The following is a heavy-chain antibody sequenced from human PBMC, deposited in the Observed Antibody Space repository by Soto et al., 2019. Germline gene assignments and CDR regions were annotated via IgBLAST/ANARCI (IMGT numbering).Heavy chain of an antibody. D-gene: IGHD3-10*01. CDR3: ATVGDTIVRGVPLPSVYYTVV. J-gene: IGHJ6*03. Sequence: QLQLQESGPGLVKPSETLSLTCTVSGGSISSSSYYWGWIRPPPGKGLEWIGSIYYSGSTYYNPSLMSPVTLSVGMSKNQFSLKLRSVTAAVSAVYYCATVGDTIVRGVPLPSVYYTVVWGKGTTVTVSS. CDR1: GGSISSSSYY. CDR2: IYYSGST. V-gene: IGHV4-39*01.